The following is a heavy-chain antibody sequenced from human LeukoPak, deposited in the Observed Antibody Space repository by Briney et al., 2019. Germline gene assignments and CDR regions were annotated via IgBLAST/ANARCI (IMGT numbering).Heavy chain of an antibody. D-gene: IGHD1-26*01. Sequence: GGSLRLSCAASGFVFSDYAMKWVRQAPGKGLEWVSGISSGGSDTYYADSVKGRFTISRDNSKNTLYLQMNRLRVEDTAVYYCARKYAGHVGYDSWGQGTLVTVSS. CDR1: GFVFSDYA. CDR2: ISSGGSDT. CDR3: ARKYAGHVGYDS. V-gene: IGHV3-23*01. J-gene: IGHJ4*02.